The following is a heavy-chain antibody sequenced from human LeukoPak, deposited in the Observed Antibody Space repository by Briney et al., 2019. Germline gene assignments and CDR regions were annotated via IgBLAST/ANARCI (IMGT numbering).Heavy chain of an antibody. Sequence: SGTLSLTCTVSGGSIRGSNWWSWVRPPPGKGLESIGDIHHSGTSNYNPSLKSRLTISVDQSKNQFSLKLSSVTAADTAVYYCARQGSRVRGPYGGYKTRALGDAFDIWGQGTMVTVSS. V-gene: IGHV4-4*02. CDR3: ARQGSRVRGPYGGYKTRALGDAFDI. D-gene: IGHD5-12*01. J-gene: IGHJ3*02. CDR1: GGSIRGSNW. CDR2: IHHSGTS.